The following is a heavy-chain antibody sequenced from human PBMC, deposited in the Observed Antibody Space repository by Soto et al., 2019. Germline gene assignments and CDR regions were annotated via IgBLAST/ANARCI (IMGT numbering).Heavy chain of an antibody. D-gene: IGHD2-2*01. CDR1: GYTFTSYY. CDR2: INPSGGST. Sequence: SVKVSCKASGYTFTSYYMHWVRQAPGQGLEWMGIINPSGGSTSYAQKFQGRVTMTRDTTTITVYMELSSLRCEDTAVYYCARDLSRVVGPVGYCSRTSCVEQELVREWYFDYPGTGPLVTGSS. J-gene: IGHJ4*02. CDR3: ARDLSRVVGPVGYCSRTSCVEQELVREWYFDY. V-gene: IGHV1-46*01.